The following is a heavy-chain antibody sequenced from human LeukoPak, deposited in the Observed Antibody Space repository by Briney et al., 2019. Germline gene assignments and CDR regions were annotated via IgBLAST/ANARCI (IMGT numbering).Heavy chain of an antibody. CDR1: GFTFSTFA. J-gene: IGHJ4*02. D-gene: IGHD4-17*01. V-gene: IGHV3-48*03. CDR2: ISSSGSTI. Sequence: PGGSLKLSCAASGFTFSTFAMNWVRQAPGKGLEWASYISSSGSTIYYADSVKGRFTISRDNAKNSLYLQMNSLRAEDTAVYYCARFNPYGDYVLDYWGQGTLVTVSS. CDR3: ARFNPYGDYVLDY.